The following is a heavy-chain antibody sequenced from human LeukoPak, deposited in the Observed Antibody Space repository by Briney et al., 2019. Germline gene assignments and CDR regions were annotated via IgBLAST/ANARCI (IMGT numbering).Heavy chain of an antibody. J-gene: IGHJ6*02. D-gene: IGHD1-7*01. Sequence: AGGSLRLSCAASGFTFNYAWMSWVRQVPGKGLEWVGQTVSEIDGGTTDYATPVKGRFTISRDDSKSTLYLQMNSLKIEDTAVYYCTTDEDWNYARKDVWGQGATVIVSS. CDR2: TVSEIDGGTT. CDR1: GFTFNYAW. V-gene: IGHV3-15*04. CDR3: TTDEDWNYARKDV.